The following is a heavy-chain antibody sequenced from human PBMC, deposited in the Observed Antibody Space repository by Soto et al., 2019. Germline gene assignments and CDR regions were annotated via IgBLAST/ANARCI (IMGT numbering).Heavy chain of an antibody. Sequence: PGGSLRLSCAASGFTFSSYAMTWVRQAPGKGLEWVSSISGVGTITFHADSVKGRFTISRDNSKNTLYLQMNSLRAEDSAMYYCARIVDGAGSAYWGQGTLVTVSS. CDR1: GFTFSSYA. D-gene: IGHD2-15*01. CDR2: ISGVGTIT. CDR3: ARIVDGAGSAY. J-gene: IGHJ4*02. V-gene: IGHV3-23*01.